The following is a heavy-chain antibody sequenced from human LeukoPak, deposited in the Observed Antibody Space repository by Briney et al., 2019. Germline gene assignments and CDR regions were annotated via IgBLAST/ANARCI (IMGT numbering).Heavy chain of an antibody. CDR2: TYYRSKWYY. V-gene: IGHV6-1*01. Sequence: SQTLSLTCPISGVSVSSHSAAWHWLRQSPSRALQSLGRTYYRSKWYYDYAVAVKSRISINPDTSKNQFSLQLSSVTPEDTAVYYCARDPVGGSTIFDYWGQGTLVTVSS. CDR1: GVSVSSHSAA. D-gene: IGHD1-26*01. J-gene: IGHJ4*02. CDR3: ARDPVGGSTIFDY.